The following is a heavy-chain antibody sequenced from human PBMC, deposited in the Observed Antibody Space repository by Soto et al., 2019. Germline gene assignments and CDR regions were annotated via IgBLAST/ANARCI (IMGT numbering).Heavy chain of an antibody. J-gene: IGHJ5*02. CDR3: AKQPLATTGSRWFDP. CDR1: VITLSSYA. CDR2: ISGSGGST. V-gene: IGHV3-23*01. Sequence: AGGSLRLSCAASVITLSSYAMSWVRQAPGKGLEWVSAISGSGGSTYYADSVKGRFTISRDNSKNTLNLQMNSLRAEDTAVYYCAKQPLATTGSRWFDPWGQGTLVTVSS. D-gene: IGHD1-1*01.